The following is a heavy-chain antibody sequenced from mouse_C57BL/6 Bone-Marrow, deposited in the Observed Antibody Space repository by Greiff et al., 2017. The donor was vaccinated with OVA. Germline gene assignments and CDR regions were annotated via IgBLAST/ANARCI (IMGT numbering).Heavy chain of an antibody. CDR1: GYIFTSYW. CDR2: INPSSGYT. Sequence: QVQLKESGAELAKPGASVKLSCKASGYIFTSYWMHWVKQRPGQGLEWIGYINPSSGYTKYNQKFKDKATLTADKSSSTAYMQLSSLTYEDSAVYYCATSRNFDYWGQGTTLTVSS. V-gene: IGHV1-7*01. J-gene: IGHJ2*01. CDR3: ATSRNFDY. D-gene: IGHD6-1*01.